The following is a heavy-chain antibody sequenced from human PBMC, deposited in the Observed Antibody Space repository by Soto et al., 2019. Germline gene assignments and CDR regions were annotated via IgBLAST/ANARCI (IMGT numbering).Heavy chain of an antibody. CDR3: VKDGSSGWPYYYGMDV. Sequence: GGSLRLSXAASGFTFSSYGMHWVRQAPGKGLEWVAVISYDGSNKYYADSLKGRFTVSRDNSKNTLYLQMSSLRAEDTAVYYCVKDGSSGWPYYYGMDVWGQGTTVTVSS. CDR2: ISYDGSNK. V-gene: IGHV3-30*18. CDR1: GFTFSSYG. J-gene: IGHJ6*02. D-gene: IGHD6-19*01.